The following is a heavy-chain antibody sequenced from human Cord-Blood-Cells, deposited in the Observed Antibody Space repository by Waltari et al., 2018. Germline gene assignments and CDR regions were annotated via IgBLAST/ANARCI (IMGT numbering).Heavy chain of an antibody. Sequence: QVQLQQWGAGLLKPSETLSLTCAVYGGSFSGYYWSWIRQPPGKGLEWIGEINHSGSTNYNPSLKSRVTISVDTSKNPFSLKLSSVTAADTAVYYCARGLIDFWSGYYDYWGQGTLVTVSS. CDR1: GGSFSGYY. CDR2: INHSGST. D-gene: IGHD3-3*01. CDR3: ARGLIDFWSGYYDY. J-gene: IGHJ4*02. V-gene: IGHV4-34*01.